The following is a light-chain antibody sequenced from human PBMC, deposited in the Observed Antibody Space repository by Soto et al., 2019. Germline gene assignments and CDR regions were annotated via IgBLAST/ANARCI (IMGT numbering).Light chain of an antibody. CDR2: DVS. Sequence: QSALTQPASVSGSPGQSITVSCTGTSNDVGAYNYVSWYQQHPGPAPKLMIYDVSNRPSGVSNRFSGSKSGNTASLTISGLQAEDEADYYCTSYTSSRTYGFGTGTKLTVL. CDR1: SNDVGAYNY. CDR3: TSYTSSRTYG. V-gene: IGLV2-14*03. J-gene: IGLJ1*01.